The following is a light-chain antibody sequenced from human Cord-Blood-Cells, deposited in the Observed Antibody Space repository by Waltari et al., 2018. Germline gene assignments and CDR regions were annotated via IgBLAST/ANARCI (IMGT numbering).Light chain of an antibody. V-gene: IGKV3-15*01. CDR2: GAS. CDR1: QSVSSN. CDR3: QQYNNWPPLT. J-gene: IGKJ4*01. Sequence: EIAMTQSPAPLSVSPGASATLSCRASQSVSSNLPGYQQKPRQAPRPLIYGASTRAPGIPARFIGSGSGTEFTLTISSLQSEDFAVYYCQQYNNWPPLTFGGGTKVEIK.